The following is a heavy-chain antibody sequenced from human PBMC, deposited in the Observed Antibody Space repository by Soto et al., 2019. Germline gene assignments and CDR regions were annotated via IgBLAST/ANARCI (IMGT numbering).Heavy chain of an antibody. CDR2: VYYTGST. Sequence: SETLSLTCSVSGGSISGSYWRWIRQSPGKGLEWLGYVYYTGSTNYSPSLRSRVSISVDTSKNEFSLRLSSVTAADTAVYFCARSVAVPGAHIDYWGQGTQLTVSS. J-gene: IGHJ4*02. D-gene: IGHD6-19*01. CDR3: ARSVAVPGAHIDY. CDR1: GGSISGSY. V-gene: IGHV4-59*01.